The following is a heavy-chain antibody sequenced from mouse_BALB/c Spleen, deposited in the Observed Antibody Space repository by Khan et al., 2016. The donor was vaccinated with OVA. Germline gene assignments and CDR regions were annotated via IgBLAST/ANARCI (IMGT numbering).Heavy chain of an antibody. CDR3: ARWFTY. J-gene: IGHJ3*01. V-gene: IGHV3-2*02. CDR2: ISYSGST. CDR1: GYSITSDYA. Sequence: EVQLQESGPGLVKPSQSLSLTCTVTGYSITSDYAWNWIRQFPGNKLEWMGYISYSGSTTHNPSLKSRISITRDTSKNQFFLLLNSVTTEDTDTYYCARWFTYWGQGTLVTVSA.